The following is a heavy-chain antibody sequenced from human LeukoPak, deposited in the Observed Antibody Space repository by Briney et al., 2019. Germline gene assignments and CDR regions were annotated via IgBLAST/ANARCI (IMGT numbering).Heavy chain of an antibody. CDR3: ARRSSSGWYPDYYYYYMDV. CDR1: GFTLSSYA. Sequence: GGSLRLSCAASGFTLSSYAMSWVRQGPGKGLEWVAFIRYDGTNKYYADSVKGRFTISRDNSKNTLYLKMNSLRGEDTAVYYCARRSSSGWYPDYYYYYMDVWGKGTTVTISS. CDR2: IRYDGTNK. J-gene: IGHJ6*03. D-gene: IGHD6-19*01. V-gene: IGHV3-30*02.